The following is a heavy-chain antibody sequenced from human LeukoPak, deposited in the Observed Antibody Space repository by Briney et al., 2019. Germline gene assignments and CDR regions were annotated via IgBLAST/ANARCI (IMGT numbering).Heavy chain of an antibody. CDR1: GYSFTSYW. D-gene: IGHD2-15*01. CDR2: IYPGDSDT. Sequence: GGSLKISCKGSGYSFTSYWIGWVRQLSGKGREWMGIIYPGDSDTRYSPSDQGQVTISVDKSISTAYLQWSSLKASDTAMYYCARPYCSGGSCYLYYFDYWGQGTLVTVSS. J-gene: IGHJ4*02. V-gene: IGHV5-51*01. CDR3: ARPYCSGGSCYLYYFDY.